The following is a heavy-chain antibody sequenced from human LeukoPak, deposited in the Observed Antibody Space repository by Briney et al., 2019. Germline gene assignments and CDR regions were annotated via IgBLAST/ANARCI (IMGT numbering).Heavy chain of an antibody. Sequence: SETLTLTCTVSGGPISSYYWSWIRQPPGKGLEWIGYIYYSGSTNYNPSLKSRVTISVDTSKNQFSLKLSSVTAADTAVYYCARLSYSDLYSSGWHFDYWAREPWSPSPQ. CDR1: GGPISSYY. V-gene: IGHV4-59*08. D-gene: IGHD6-19*01. J-gene: IGHJ4*02. CDR3: ARLSYSDLYSSGWHFDY. CDR2: IYYSGST.